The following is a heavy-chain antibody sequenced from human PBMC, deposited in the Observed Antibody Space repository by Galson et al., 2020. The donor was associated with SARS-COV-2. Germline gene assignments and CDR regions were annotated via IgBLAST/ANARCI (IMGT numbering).Heavy chain of an antibody. CDR3: ARARPSRSGFYYYYHMDV. CDR2: VTHVGMP. CDR1: GESFSPNY. V-gene: IGHV4-34*01. D-gene: IGHD3-3*01. Sequence: SETLSLTCAVYGESFSPNYWNWVRQAPGRALEWIGEVTHVGMPSYSPSLKSRLTISVDTSKNQFSLNLRSVTAADTAVYYCARARPSRSGFYYYYHMDVWSRGTTVSVSS. J-gene: IGHJ6*03.